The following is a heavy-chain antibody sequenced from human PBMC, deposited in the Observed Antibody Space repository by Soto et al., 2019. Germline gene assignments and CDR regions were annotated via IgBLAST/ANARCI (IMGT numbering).Heavy chain of an antibody. V-gene: IGHV4-39*01. J-gene: IGHJ5*02. Sequence: SETLSLTCAVSGGSIFSTSWWSWIRQPPGKGLEWIGSIYYSGSTYYNPSLKSRVTISVDTSKNQFSLKLSSVTAADTAVYYCASPKIAFYNWFDPWGQGTLVTVSS. CDR3: ASPKIAFYNWFDP. CDR1: GGSIFSTSW. D-gene: IGHD3-3*02. CDR2: IYYSGST.